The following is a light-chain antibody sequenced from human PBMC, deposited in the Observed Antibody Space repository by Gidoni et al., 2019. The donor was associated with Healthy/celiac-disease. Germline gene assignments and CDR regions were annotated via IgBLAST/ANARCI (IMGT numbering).Light chain of an antibody. CDR3: QQYNSYWT. Sequence: DIQITQSPSTLSASVGDRVTITCRASQSISSWLAWYQQKPEKAPKLLIYDASSLQGGVPSRFSGSGCGTEFTLTISSLQPDYFATYYCQQYNSYWTFGQGTKVEIK. J-gene: IGKJ1*01. V-gene: IGKV1-5*01. CDR1: QSISSW. CDR2: DAS.